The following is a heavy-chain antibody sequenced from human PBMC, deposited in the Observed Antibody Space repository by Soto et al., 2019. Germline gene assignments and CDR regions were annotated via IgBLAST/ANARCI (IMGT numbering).Heavy chain of an antibody. CDR2: INHSGST. CDR3: ARLPHPSDGDYSRGY. Sequence: SETLSLTCAVYGGSFSGYYWSWIRQPPGKGLEWIGEINHSGSTNYNPSLKSRVTISVDTSKNQFSLKLSSVTAADTAVYYCARLPHPSDGDYSRGYWGQGTLVTVSS. CDR1: GGSFSGYY. V-gene: IGHV4-34*01. D-gene: IGHD4-17*01. J-gene: IGHJ4*02.